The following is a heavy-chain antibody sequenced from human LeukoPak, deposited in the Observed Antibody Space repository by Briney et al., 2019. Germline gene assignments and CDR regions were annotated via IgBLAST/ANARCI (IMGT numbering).Heavy chain of an antibody. D-gene: IGHD3-3*01. J-gene: IGHJ4*02. CDR3: ARGGILEWLLYDY. CDR2: IYYSGST. V-gene: IGHV4-59*11. CDR1: GGSISSHY. Sequence: SETLSLTCTVPGGSISSHYWSWIRQPPGKGLEWIGYIYYSGSTNYNPSLKSRVTISVDTSKNQFSLKLSSVTAADTAVYYCARGGILEWLLYDYWGQGTLVTVSS.